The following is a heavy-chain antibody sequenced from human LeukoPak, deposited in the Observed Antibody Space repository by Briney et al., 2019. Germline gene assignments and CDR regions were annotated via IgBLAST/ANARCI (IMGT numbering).Heavy chain of an antibody. CDR1: GITLSNYG. CDR2: ISDSGGRT. Sequence: GGSLRLSCAVSGITLSNYGMSWVRQAPGKGLEWVAGISDSGGRTNYADSVKGRFTISRDNPKNTLYLQMNSLRAEDTAVYFYAKRGVVIRVILVGFHKEAYYFDSWGQGALVTVSS. D-gene: IGHD3-22*01. V-gene: IGHV3-23*01. CDR3: AKRGVVIRVILVGFHKEAYYFDS. J-gene: IGHJ4*02.